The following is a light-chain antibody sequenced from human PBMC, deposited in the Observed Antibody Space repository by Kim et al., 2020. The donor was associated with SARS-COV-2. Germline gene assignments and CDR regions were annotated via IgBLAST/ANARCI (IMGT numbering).Light chain of an antibody. CDR3: KQSYIVPRT. CDR2: GAS. J-gene: IGKJ1*01. Sequence: ASVGDSVTITCRGSQSISKRLDWDLQKTGKAPKVLIYGASSLQSGVPSRFSGSGSGTDFSLTISSLQPEDFATYYCKQSYIVPRTFGQGTKVDIK. CDR1: QSISKR. V-gene: IGKV1-39*01.